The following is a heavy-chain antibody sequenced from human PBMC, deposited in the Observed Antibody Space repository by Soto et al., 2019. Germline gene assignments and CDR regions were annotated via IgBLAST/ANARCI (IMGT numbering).Heavy chain of an antibody. CDR1: GYTFTSYD. V-gene: IGHV1-8*01. CDR3: AREKSRTSDY. J-gene: IGHJ4*02. Sequence: ALVKVSCKASGYTFTSYDINWVRQATGQGLEWMGWMNPNSGNTGCAQKFQGRVTMTRNTSISTVYMELSSLRSEDTAVYYCAREKSRTSDYWGQGTLVTVSS. CDR2: MNPNSGNT.